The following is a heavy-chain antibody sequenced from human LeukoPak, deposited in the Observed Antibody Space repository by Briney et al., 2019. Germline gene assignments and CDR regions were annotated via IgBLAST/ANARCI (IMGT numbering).Heavy chain of an antibody. J-gene: IGHJ4*02. CDR3: ARINMITFGGVIIDY. V-gene: IGHV2-70*11. Sequence: ASGPALVKPTQTLTLTCTFSGFSLSTSGVCVSWIRQPPGKALEWLARIDWDDDKYYSTSLKTRLTISKDTSKNQVVLTMTNMDPVDTATYYCARINMITFGGVIIDYWGQGTLVTVSS. CDR1: GFSLSTSGVC. D-gene: IGHD3-16*02. CDR2: IDWDDDK.